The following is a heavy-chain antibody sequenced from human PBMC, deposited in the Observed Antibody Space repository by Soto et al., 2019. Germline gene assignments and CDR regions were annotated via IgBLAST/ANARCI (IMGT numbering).Heavy chain of an antibody. CDR1: GFSVTTNY. J-gene: IGHJ6*02. CDR3: AKKPPSSIQGWAFGMDV. V-gene: IGHV3-53*02. CDR2: TFTGGST. D-gene: IGHD1-26*01. Sequence: EVQLVETGGGLIQPGGSLRLSCLASGFSVTTNYIIWVRQPPGKGLEWVSTTFTGGSTHYADSVKGRFSISRDNSKNTVYLQMYNLRVEDTDVYYCAKKPPSSIQGWAFGMDVWGQGTTVSVSS.